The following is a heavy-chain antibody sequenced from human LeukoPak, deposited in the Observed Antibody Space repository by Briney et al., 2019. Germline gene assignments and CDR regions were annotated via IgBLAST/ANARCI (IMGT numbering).Heavy chain of an antibody. J-gene: IGHJ4*02. CDR2: INHSGST. CDR1: GGSFSGYY. Sequence: KPSETLSLTCAVYGGSFSGYYWSWIRQPPGKGLEWIGEINHSGSTNYNPSLKSRVTISVDTSKNQFSLKLSSVTAADTAVYYCARIRRYYYGSGSYPFDYWGQGTLVTVSS. D-gene: IGHD3-10*01. CDR3: ARIRRYYYGSGSYPFDY. V-gene: IGHV4-34*01.